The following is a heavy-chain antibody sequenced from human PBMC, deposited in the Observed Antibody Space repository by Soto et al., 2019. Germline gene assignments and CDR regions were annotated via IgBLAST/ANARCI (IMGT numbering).Heavy chain of an antibody. CDR3: ARHALGYCSGGSCYSGYYFDY. CDR2: INHSGST. D-gene: IGHD2-15*01. J-gene: IGHJ4*02. Sequence: SETLSLTCAVYGGSFSGYYWSLIRQPPGKGLEWIGEINHSGSTNYNPSLKSRVTISVDTSKNQFSLKLSSVTAADTAVYYCARHALGYCSGGSCYSGYYFDYWGQGTLVTVSS. CDR1: GGSFSGYY. V-gene: IGHV4-34*01.